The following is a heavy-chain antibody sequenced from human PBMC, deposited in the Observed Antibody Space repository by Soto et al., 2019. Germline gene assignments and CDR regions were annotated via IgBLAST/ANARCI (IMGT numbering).Heavy chain of an antibody. D-gene: IGHD6-13*01. J-gene: IGHJ4*02. CDR2: ISYDGSNK. CDR3: AKDYEERSRRWPAN. V-gene: IGHV3-30*18. Sequence: LRLPFADSEFTFSGYGVHWGGQAPGKGLEWVAVISYDGSNKYYVDSVKGRVTISRDNSKNTLYLQMNSLRAEDTAVYYCAKDYEERSRRWPANWGQGTVVTVSS. CDR1: EFTFSGYG.